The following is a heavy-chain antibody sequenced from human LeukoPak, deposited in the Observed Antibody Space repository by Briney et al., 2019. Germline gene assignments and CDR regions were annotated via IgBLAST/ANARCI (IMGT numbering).Heavy chain of an antibody. CDR3: ARDQAVRGVITDY. Sequence: PWGSLRLSCAASGFTFSSYAMHWVCQAPGKGLEWVSVIYSGGSTYYADSVKGRFTISRDNSKNTLYLQMNSLRAEDTAVYYCARDQAVRGVITDYWGQGTLVTVSS. V-gene: IGHV3-66*01. CDR1: GFTFSSYA. J-gene: IGHJ4*02. D-gene: IGHD3-10*01. CDR2: IYSGGST.